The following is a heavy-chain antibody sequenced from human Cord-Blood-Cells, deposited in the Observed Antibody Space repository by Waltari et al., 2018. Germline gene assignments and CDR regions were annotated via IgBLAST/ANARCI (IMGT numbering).Heavy chain of an antibody. V-gene: IGHV7-4-1*02. CDR3: ARRGATVTTNYYGMDV. J-gene: IGHJ6*02. D-gene: IGHD4-17*01. Sequence: QVQLVQSGSELKKPGASVKVSCKASGYTFTSYAMNWVRHAPGKGLEGMEWVNTNTGNPTYSQGFTGRFVFSLDTSVSTEYLQISSLKAEDTAVYYCARRGATVTTNYYGMDVWGQGTTVTVSS. CDR1: GYTFTSYA. CDR2: VNTNTGNP.